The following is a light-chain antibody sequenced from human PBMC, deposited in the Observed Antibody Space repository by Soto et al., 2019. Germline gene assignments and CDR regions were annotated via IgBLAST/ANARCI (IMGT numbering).Light chain of an antibody. J-gene: IGKJ5*01. CDR2: GTS. CDR1: QSVSRSN. Sequence: EMLVTQSPQTLSLAPGERVTVSRRASQSVSRSNLAWYQHKPGQAPRLLIYGTSNRATGIPDRFTGSGSGTDLTLTISSLEPEDFAVYYCEQYGSSPPSITFGQGTRLEI. CDR3: EQYGSSPPSIT. V-gene: IGKV3-20*01.